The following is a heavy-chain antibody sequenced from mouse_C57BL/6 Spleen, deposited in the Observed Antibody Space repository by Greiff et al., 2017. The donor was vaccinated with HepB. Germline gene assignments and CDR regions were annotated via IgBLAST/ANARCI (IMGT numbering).Heavy chain of an antibody. Sequence: VQLQQSGPELVKPGASVKMSCKASGYTFTDYNMHWVKQSHGKSLEWIGYINPNNGGTSYNQKFKGKATLTVNKSSSTAYMELRSLTSEDSAVYYCARPCYDYDSGAFAYWGQGTLVTVSA. CDR1: GYTFTDYN. CDR2: INPNNGGT. J-gene: IGHJ3*01. D-gene: IGHD2-4*01. CDR3: ARPCYDYDSGAFAY. V-gene: IGHV1-22*01.